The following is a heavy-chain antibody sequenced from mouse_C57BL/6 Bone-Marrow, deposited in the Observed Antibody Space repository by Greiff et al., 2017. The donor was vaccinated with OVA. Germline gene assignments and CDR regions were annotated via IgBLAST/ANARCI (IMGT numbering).Heavy chain of an antibody. CDR1: GFSLTSYG. V-gene: IGHV2-3*01. CDR2: IWGDGGT. CDR3: AKGDSNYERDY. D-gene: IGHD2-5*01. Sequence: VKLMESGPGLVAPSQSLSITCTVSGFSLTSYGVSWVRQPPGKGLEWLGVIWGDGGTTYHSALISRLSISKDNSKSQVFIKRNSLQTDDTATYYCAKGDSNYERDYWGQGTSVTVSS. J-gene: IGHJ4*01.